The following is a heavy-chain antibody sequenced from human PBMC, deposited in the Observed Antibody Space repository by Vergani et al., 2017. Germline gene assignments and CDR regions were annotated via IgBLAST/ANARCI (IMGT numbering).Heavy chain of an antibody. CDR2: IYYSGST. V-gene: IGHV4-39*01. CDR1: GGSISSSSYY. Sequence: QLQLQESGPGLVKPSETLSLTCTVSGGSISSSSYYWGWIRQPPGKGLEWIGSIYYSGSTYYNPSLKSRVTRTVDTAKNQLSLKLGSVTAADTAVYYCARLGYKRWLQKGASEVDYWGQGTLVTVSS. J-gene: IGHJ4*02. CDR3: ARLGYKRWLQKGASEVDY. D-gene: IGHD5-24*01.